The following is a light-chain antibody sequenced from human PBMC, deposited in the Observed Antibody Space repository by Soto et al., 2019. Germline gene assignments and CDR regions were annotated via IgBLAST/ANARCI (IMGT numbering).Light chain of an antibody. CDR1: SSNIGAGYD. Sequence: QSVLTQPPSVSGAPGQRVTISCTGSSSNIGAGYDVHWYQQLPGTAPKLLIYGNSNRPSGVPDRFSGSKSGSSASLAITGLQAEYEDDYYCQYYDSSRSGWVFGGGTKLTVL. CDR2: GNS. V-gene: IGLV1-40*01. CDR3: QYYDSSRSGWV. J-gene: IGLJ3*02.